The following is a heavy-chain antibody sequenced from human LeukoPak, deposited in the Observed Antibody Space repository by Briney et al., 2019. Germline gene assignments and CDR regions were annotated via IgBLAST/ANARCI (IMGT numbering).Heavy chain of an antibody. Sequence: GGSLRLSCAASGLTFSIYEMNWVRLAPGKGLEWVSYISSSGDMIYYADSVKGRFTISRDSAKKSVYLQMKSLRDEDTAVYYCATSPRSTGRVFNYWGQGTLVTVSS. J-gene: IGHJ4*02. CDR3: ATSPRSTGRVFNY. CDR1: GLTFSIYE. CDR2: ISSSGDMI. V-gene: IGHV3-48*03. D-gene: IGHD1-1*01.